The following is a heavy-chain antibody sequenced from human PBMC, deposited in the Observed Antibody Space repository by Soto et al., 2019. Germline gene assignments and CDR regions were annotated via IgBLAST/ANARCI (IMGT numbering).Heavy chain of an antibody. J-gene: IGHJ6*02. Sequence: PGGSLRLSCAASGFTFDDYTMHWVRQAPGKGLEWVSLISWDGGSTYYADSVKGRFTISRDNSKNSLYLQMNSLRTGDTALYYCAKASVGENYYYYGMDVWGQGTAVTVSS. V-gene: IGHV3-43*01. CDR2: ISWDGGST. CDR3: AKASVGENYYYYGMDV. D-gene: IGHD3-3*01. CDR1: GFTFDDYT.